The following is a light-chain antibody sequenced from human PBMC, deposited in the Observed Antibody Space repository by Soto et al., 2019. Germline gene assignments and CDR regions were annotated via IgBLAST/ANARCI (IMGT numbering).Light chain of an antibody. Sequence: DIQMTQSPSSLSACVGDRVTITCRASQSISSYLHWHQQKPGKAPKLLIYAASSLQSGVPARFSGSGSGTDFTLTISRLQPEDFATYYCQQSYSTPYTFGQGT. V-gene: IGKV1-39*01. CDR2: AAS. J-gene: IGKJ2*01. CDR1: QSISSY. CDR3: QQSYSTPYT.